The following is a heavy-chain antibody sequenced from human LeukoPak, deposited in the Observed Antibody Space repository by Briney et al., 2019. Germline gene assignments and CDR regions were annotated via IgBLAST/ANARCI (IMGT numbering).Heavy chain of an antibody. CDR1: GFTISSQA. Sequence: GGSLRLSCAASGFTISSQAMSWVRQAPGKGLECVSTIGISDVDRHYADSVKGQFTISRDNSKNTLYLQMHSLRAEDTAVYYCAKDAPGAGGFDYWGQGTLVTVSS. V-gene: IGHV3-23*01. CDR3: AKDAPGAGGFDY. CDR2: IGISDVDR. J-gene: IGHJ4*02. D-gene: IGHD1-14*01.